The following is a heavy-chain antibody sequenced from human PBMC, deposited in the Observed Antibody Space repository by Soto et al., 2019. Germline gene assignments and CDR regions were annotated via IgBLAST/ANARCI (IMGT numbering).Heavy chain of an antibody. J-gene: IGHJ5*02. V-gene: IGHV4-30-4*01. Sequence: QVQLQESGPGLVKPSQTLSLTCTVSGGSISSGDYYWSWIRQPPGKGLEWIGYIFYSGSTYYNPSLKSRVTISVDTSKNHFSLKLSSVTAADTAVYYCAREMPYSTWFDPWGQGTLVTVSS. CDR3: AREMPYSTWFDP. CDR2: IFYSGST. D-gene: IGHD4-4*01. CDR1: GGSISSGDYY.